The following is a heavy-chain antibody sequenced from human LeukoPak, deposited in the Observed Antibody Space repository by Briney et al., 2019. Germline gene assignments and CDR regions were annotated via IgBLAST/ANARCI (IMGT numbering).Heavy chain of an antibody. Sequence: GASVKVSCKASGYTFPDYFMHWVRQAPGQGLEWMGWINPNSGGTSYAQKFQGRVTMTRDTSISTAYMELSRLRSDDTAVYYCARGVTKDFQYWGQGTLVTVSS. J-gene: IGHJ1*01. CDR2: INPNSGGT. CDR1: GYTFPDYF. CDR3: ARGVTKDFQY. D-gene: IGHD4-17*01. V-gene: IGHV1-2*02.